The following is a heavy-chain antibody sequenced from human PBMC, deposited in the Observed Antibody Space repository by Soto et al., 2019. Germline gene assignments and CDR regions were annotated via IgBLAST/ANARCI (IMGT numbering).Heavy chain of an antibody. Sequence: PGGSLRLSCAASGFTFSDYYMSWIRQAPGKGLEWVSYISSSGSTIYYADSVRGRFTISRDNAKNSLYLQMNSLRAEDTAVYYCARVLPPSLLWRGLDAFDIWGQGTMVTVSS. V-gene: IGHV3-11*01. CDR2: ISSSGSTI. CDR3: ARVLPPSLLWRGLDAFDI. D-gene: IGHD2-21*01. CDR1: GFTFSDYY. J-gene: IGHJ3*02.